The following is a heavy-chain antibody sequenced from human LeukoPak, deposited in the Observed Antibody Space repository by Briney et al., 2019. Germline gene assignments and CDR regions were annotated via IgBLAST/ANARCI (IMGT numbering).Heavy chain of an antibody. CDR1: GGSFSSSNYY. D-gene: IGHD3-10*01. J-gene: IGHJ4*02. CDR3: ARLTYYYGSGSYSQIDY. V-gene: IGHV4-39*01. Sequence: SETLSLTCTVSGGSFSSSNYYWGWIRRPPGEGLEWIGSVSYSGSAYYNPSLKSRVTISVDTSKKQFSLNLSSVTAADTAVYYCARLTYYYGSGSYSQIDYWGQGTLVTVSS. CDR2: VSYSGSA.